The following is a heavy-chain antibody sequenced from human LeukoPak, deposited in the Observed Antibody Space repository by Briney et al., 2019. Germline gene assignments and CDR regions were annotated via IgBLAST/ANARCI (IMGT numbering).Heavy chain of an antibody. D-gene: IGHD2-15*01. V-gene: IGHV3-48*03. CDR2: ISSSGRTI. Sequence: QTGGSLRLSCAASGFTFSSYEMIWVSQAPGKGLEWVSYISSSGRTIFYADSVKGRFTVSRDNAKNSLYLQMNSLRAEDTAVYYCVRRYCSSSSCTLDSWGQGTLVTVSS. J-gene: IGHJ4*02. CDR3: VRRYCSSSSCTLDS. CDR1: GFTFSSYE.